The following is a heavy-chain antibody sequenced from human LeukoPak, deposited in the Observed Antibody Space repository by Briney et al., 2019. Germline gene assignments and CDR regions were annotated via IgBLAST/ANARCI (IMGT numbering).Heavy chain of an antibody. J-gene: IGHJ4*02. CDR1: GYTFTGYY. V-gene: IGHV1-2*02. CDR3: ARVYGSSWYSDFDY. D-gene: IGHD6-13*01. CDR2: INPNSGGT. Sequence: GASVKVSCKASGYTFTGYYMHWVRQAPGQGLEWMGWINPNSGGTNYAQKFQGRVTMTRDTSISTAYMELSRLRSDDTAVYYCARVYGSSWYSDFDYWDQGTLVTVSS.